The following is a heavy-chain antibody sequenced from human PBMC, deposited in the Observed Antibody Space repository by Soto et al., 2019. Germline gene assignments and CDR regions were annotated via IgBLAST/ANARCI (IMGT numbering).Heavy chain of an antibody. Sequence: QVQPQASGPGLVKPSQTLSLTCTVSGGSISSGGYYWSWIRQHPGKGLEWIGYIYYRGSTYYNPSRNRRVTISVDTSKSHFSLKLSSVTAADTGVYYCARVNRGIVVVVAAIDYWGQGTLVTVSS. J-gene: IGHJ4*02. CDR3: ARVNRGIVVVVAAIDY. CDR1: GGSISSGGYY. D-gene: IGHD2-15*01. V-gene: IGHV4-31*03. CDR2: IYYRGST.